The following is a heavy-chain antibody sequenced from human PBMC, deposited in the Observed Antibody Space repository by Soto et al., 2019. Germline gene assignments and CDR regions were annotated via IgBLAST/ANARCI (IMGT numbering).Heavy chain of an antibody. J-gene: IGHJ4*02. Sequence: TLSLTCTVSGGAINAYSWNWIRQPPGKGLEWIGYIYHSGSTLYNPSLKRRVTISVDTSKNQFSLKLSSVTAADTAVYYCARDRSGYYYDSSGLWYFDYWGQGTLVTVSS. D-gene: IGHD3-22*01. CDR3: ARDRSGYYYDSSGLWYFDY. CDR1: GGAINAYS. V-gene: IGHV4-30-2*05. CDR2: IYHSGST.